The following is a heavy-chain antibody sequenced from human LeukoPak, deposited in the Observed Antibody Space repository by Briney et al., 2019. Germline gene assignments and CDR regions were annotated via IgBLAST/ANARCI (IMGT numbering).Heavy chain of an antibody. CDR3: TTDGTVTTTYYYYAMDV. Sequence: KTAGSLRLSCAASGFTFSNAWMSWVRQAPGKGLGWVGRIRSKTDAGTTDYAAPVKGRFTISRDDSKDTLYLQMNSLKTVDTAVYYCTTDGTVTTTYYYYAMDVWGQGTTVTVSS. V-gene: IGHV3-15*01. CDR2: IRSKTDAGTT. D-gene: IGHD4-17*01. J-gene: IGHJ6*02. CDR1: GFTFSNAW.